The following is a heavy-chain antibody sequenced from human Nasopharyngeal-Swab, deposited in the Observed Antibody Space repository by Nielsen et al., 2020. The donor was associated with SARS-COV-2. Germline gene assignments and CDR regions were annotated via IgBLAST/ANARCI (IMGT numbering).Heavy chain of an antibody. CDR2: IKQDGSEK. D-gene: IGHD3-22*01. Sequence: WIRQSPGKGLEWVANIKQDGSEKYYVDSVKGRFTISRDNAKNSLYLQMNSLRAEDTAVYYCARPLYYYDSSGYSGSSWGQGTLVTVSS. CDR3: ARPLYYYDSSGYSGSS. J-gene: IGHJ5*02. V-gene: IGHV3-7*03.